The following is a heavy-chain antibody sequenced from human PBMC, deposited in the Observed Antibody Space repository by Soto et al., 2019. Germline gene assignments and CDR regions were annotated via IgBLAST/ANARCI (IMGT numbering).Heavy chain of an antibody. CDR1: GGTFSSYA. D-gene: IGHD1-26*01. J-gene: IGHJ4*02. V-gene: IGHV1-69*13. Sequence: SVKVSCKAPGGTFSSYAISWVRQAPGQGLEWMGGIIPIFGTANYAQKFQGRVTITADESTSTAYMELSSLRSEDTAVYYCARHSRNYYLFDYWGQGTLVTVSS. CDR2: IIPIFGTA. CDR3: ARHSRNYYLFDY.